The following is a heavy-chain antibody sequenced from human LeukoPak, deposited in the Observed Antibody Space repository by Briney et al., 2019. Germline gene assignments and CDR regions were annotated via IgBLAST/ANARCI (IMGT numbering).Heavy chain of an antibody. CDR1: EFSFSNSW. CDR3: ARDYDSSGYYYVNFQH. Sequence: PGGSLRLSCGASEFSFSNSWMTWVRQGPGKGLEWVANIKEDGSEKYYADSVKGRFVISRDNAKNSLYLQMNSLRAEDTAVYYCARDYDSSGYYYVNFQHWGQGTLVTVSS. D-gene: IGHD3-22*01. V-gene: IGHV3-7*01. CDR2: IKEDGSEK. J-gene: IGHJ1*01.